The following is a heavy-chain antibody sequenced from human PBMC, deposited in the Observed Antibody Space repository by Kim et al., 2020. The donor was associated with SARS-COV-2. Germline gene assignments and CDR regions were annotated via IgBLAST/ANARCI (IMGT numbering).Heavy chain of an antibody. CDR2: IYYTGST. CDR1: GGSVTSSDHY. CDR3: TRDRTGTTPPSDY. D-gene: IGHD1-1*01. Sequence: SETLSLTCAVSGGSVTSSDHYWSWIRQPPGKGLEWIGHIYYTGSTSYNPSLRSRVSISLDTSKNQFSLRLNSVTAADTAVYYCTRDRTGTTPPSDYWGQGRLATVPA. J-gene: IGHJ4*02. V-gene: IGHV4-61*08.